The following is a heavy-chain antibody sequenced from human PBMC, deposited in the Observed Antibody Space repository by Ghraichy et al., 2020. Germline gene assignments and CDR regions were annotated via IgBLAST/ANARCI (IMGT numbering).Heavy chain of an antibody. D-gene: IGHD2-2*01. CDR3: AREVVPAAIGYNWFDP. J-gene: IGHJ5*02. Sequence: SETLSLTCTVSGGSISSGGYYWSWIRQHPGKGLEWIGYIYYSGSTYYNPSLKSRVTISVDTSKNQFSLKLSSVTAADTAVYYCAREVVPAAIGYNWFDPWGQGTLVTVSS. CDR2: IYYSGST. V-gene: IGHV4-31*03. CDR1: GGSISSGGYY.